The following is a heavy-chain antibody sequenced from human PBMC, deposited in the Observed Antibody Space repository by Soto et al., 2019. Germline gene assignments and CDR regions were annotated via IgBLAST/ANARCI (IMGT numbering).Heavy chain of an antibody. CDR2: MQHTGNT. CDR3: AKDVSTRRGFDP. CDR1: GASIRSYH. Sequence: QVQLQESGPGLVKPSETLSLTCAVSGASIRSYHWSWIRQPAGKGREWIGRMQHTGNTNYNPSLKRRVTMPVDTSKNQISLKMTSVPAADTAVYFCAKDVSTRRGFDPWGQGILVIVAS. V-gene: IGHV4-4*07. J-gene: IGHJ5*02. D-gene: IGHD3-16*01.